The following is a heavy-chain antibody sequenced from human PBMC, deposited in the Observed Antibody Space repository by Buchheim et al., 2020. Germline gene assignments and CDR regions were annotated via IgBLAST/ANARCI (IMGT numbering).Heavy chain of an antibody. Sequence: QVQLQESGPGLVKPSQTLSLTCTVSGGSISSGDYYWSWIRQPPGKGLEWIGYIYYSGSTYYNPSLKRRVTISVDTYTNQSSLKLSSVTAADTAVYYCARGTYYYDSSGLLLDYWGQGTL. D-gene: IGHD3-22*01. V-gene: IGHV4-30-4*01. CDR2: IYYSGST. CDR1: GGSISSGDYY. CDR3: ARGTYYYDSSGLLLDY. J-gene: IGHJ4*02.